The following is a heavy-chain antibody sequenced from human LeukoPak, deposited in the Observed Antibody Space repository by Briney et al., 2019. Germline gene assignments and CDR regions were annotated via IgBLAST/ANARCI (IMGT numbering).Heavy chain of an antibody. J-gene: IGHJ5*02. CDR2: ISWNSGSI. CDR1: GFTFDDYA. V-gene: IGHV3-9*01. D-gene: IGHD2-15*01. CDR3: AALSGYCSGGSCFQRFDP. Sequence: GRSLRLSCAASGFTFDDYAMHWVRQAPGKGLEWVSGISWNSGSIGYADSVKGRFTISRDNAKNSLYLQMNSLRAEDTALYYCAALSGYCSGGSCFQRFDPWGQGTLVTVS.